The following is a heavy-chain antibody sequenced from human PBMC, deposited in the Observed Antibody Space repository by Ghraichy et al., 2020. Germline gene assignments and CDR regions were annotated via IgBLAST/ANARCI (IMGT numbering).Heavy chain of an antibody. Sequence: SETLSLTCSVSGDSLSSYYWSWIRQPPGKGLEWIGYIYYSGSTNYNPSLKSRATISVDTSKNQFSLNLSSVTAADTAMYFCATGAVGASSGNYDAFDIWGQGTMVTVSS. CDR2: IYYSGST. D-gene: IGHD1-26*01. V-gene: IGHV4-59*01. CDR1: GDSLSSYY. J-gene: IGHJ3*02. CDR3: ATGAVGASSGNYDAFDI.